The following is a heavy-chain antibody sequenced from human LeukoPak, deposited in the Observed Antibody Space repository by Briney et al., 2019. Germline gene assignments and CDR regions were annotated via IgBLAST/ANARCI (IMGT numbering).Heavy chain of an antibody. D-gene: IGHD2-15*01. J-gene: IGHJ4*02. CDR2: INHSGST. Sequence: PSETLSLTCAVYGGSFSGYYWGWLRQPPGKGLEWIGEINHSGSTNYNPSLKSRVTISVDTSKNQFSLKLSSVTAADTAVYYCARSGPVDCSGGSCYEGYWGQGTLVTVSS. V-gene: IGHV4-34*01. CDR1: GGSFSGYY. CDR3: ARSGPVDCSGGSCYEGY.